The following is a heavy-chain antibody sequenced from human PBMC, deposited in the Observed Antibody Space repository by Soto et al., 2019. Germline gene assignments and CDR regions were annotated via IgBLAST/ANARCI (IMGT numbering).Heavy chain of an antibody. CDR3: ARRAAAAVFDY. CDR2: IYYSGST. V-gene: IGHV4-39*01. D-gene: IGHD6-13*01. Sequence: SETLSLTCTVSGGSISSSSYYWGWIRQPPGKGLEWIGSIYYSGSTYYNPSLKSRVTISVDTSKNQFSLKLSSVTAADTAVYYCARRAAAAVFDYWGQGTLVTSPQ. CDR1: GGSISSSSYY. J-gene: IGHJ4*02.